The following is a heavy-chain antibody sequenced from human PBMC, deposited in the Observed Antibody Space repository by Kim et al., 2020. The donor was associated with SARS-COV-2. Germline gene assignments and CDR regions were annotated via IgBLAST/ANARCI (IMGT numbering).Heavy chain of an antibody. J-gene: IGHJ3*02. CDR2: ISYDGSNK. CDR3: ARVWDGSYPYDAFDI. V-gene: IGHV3-30*04. D-gene: IGHD1-26*01. CDR1: GFTFSSYA. Sequence: GGSLRLSCAASGFTFSSYAMHWVRQAPGKGLEWVAVISYDGSNKYYADSVKGRFTISRDNSKNTLYLQMNSLRAEDTAVYYCARVWDGSYPYDAFDIWGQGTMVTVSS.